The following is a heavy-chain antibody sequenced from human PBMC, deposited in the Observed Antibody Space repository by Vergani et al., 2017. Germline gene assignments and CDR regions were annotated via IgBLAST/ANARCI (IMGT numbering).Heavy chain of an antibody. CDR1: GFTFSSYA. V-gene: IGHV3-23*01. J-gene: IGHJ4*02. CDR3: AKDEKGYSYGYRHFDY. CDR2: ISGSGGST. Sequence: EVQLLESGGGLVQPGGSLRLSCAASGFTFSSYAMSWVRQAPGKGLEWVSAISGSGGSTYYADSVKGRFTISRDNSKNTLYLRMNSLRAEVTAVHYCAKDEKGYSYGYRHFDYWGQGTLVTVSS. D-gene: IGHD5-18*01.